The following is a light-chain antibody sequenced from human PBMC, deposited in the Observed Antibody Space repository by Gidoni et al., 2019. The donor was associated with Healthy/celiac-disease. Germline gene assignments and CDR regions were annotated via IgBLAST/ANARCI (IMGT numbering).Light chain of an antibody. CDR2: AAS. CDR1: QSINSY. V-gene: IGKV1-39*01. CDR3: QQSYSTPHI. J-gene: IGKJ4*01. Sequence: DIQMTQSPSSLSASVGDRVTITCRASQSINSYLNWYQQQPGKAPKLLIYAASTLQSGVPSRFSGSGSGTDFTLTISSLQPEDFASYYCQQSYSTPHIFGGGTKVEIK.